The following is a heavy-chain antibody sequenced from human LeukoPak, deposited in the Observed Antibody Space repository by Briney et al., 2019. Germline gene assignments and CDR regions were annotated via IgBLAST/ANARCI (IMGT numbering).Heavy chain of an antibody. CDR2: IYYSGST. D-gene: IGHD3-22*01. Sequence: PSQTLSLTCTVSGGSISSGGYYWSWIRQHPGKGLEWIGYIYYSGSTYYNPSLKSRVTISVDTSKNQFSLKLSSVTAADTAVYYCARVRGYYYDSSGPFDYWGQGTLVTVSS. CDR1: GGSISSGGYY. CDR3: ARVRGYYYDSSGPFDY. V-gene: IGHV4-31*03. J-gene: IGHJ4*02.